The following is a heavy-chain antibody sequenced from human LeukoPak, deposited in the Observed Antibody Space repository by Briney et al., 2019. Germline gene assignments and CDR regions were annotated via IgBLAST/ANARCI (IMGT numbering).Heavy chain of an antibody. CDR2: IYTSGST. CDR3: ARAGGGYSYGSRSPYNWFDP. CDR1: GGSISSYY. J-gene: IGHJ5*02. V-gene: IGHV4-4*07. D-gene: IGHD5-18*01. Sequence: SETLSLTCTVSGGSISSYYWSWIRQPAGKGLEWIGRIYTSGSTNYNPSLKSRVTMSVDTSKNQFSLKLSSVTAADTAVYYCARAGGGYSYGSRSPYNWFDPWGQGTLVTVSS.